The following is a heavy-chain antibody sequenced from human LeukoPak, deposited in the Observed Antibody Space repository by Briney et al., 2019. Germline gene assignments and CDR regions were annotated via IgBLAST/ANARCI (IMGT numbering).Heavy chain of an antibody. CDR2: MRGGNGNT. CDR1: GYKFISHY. V-gene: IGHV1-2*02. D-gene: IGHD2-21*02. J-gene: IGHJ4*02. Sequence: ASVKVSCKASGYKFISHYLQWVRQAPGLGPEWMGWMRGGNGNTRYAEKFEGRVTMTRDTSTGTAYMDLSTLTSDDTAVYYCAREGSYCVGGDCYSFDFWGQGTLVTVSS. CDR3: AREGSYCVGGDCYSFDF.